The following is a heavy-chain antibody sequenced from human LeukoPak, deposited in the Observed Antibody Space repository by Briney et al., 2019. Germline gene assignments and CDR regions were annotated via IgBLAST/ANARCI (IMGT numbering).Heavy chain of an antibody. Sequence: GGSLRLSCAASGFTFSSYAIHWVRQAPGKRLEWVSYISSSSSTIYYADSVKGRFTISRDNAKNSLYLQMNSLRAEDTAVYYCASVYSSGWYSQHWGQGTLVTVSS. V-gene: IGHV3-48*01. D-gene: IGHD6-19*01. J-gene: IGHJ1*01. CDR3: ASVYSSGWYSQH. CDR1: GFTFSSYA. CDR2: ISSSSSTI.